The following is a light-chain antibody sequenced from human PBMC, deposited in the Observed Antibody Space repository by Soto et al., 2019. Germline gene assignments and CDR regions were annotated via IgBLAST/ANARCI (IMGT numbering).Light chain of an antibody. CDR1: SSDVGGYNY. Sequence: QSALTQPASVSGSPGQSITIPCTGTSSDVGGYNYVSWYQHHPGKAPKLMIYDVSNRPSGVSNRFSGSKSGNTASLTISGLQPEDEADYYGSSYTTSNTRQIVFGTGTKLTVL. CDR3: SSYTTSNTRQIV. V-gene: IGLV2-14*03. CDR2: DVS. J-gene: IGLJ1*01.